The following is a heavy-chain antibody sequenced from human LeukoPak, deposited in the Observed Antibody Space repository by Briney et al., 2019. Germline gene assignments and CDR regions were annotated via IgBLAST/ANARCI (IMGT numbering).Heavy chain of an antibody. CDR3: AKGEYSSAVDY. V-gene: IGHV3-48*03. CDR1: GFTFSSYE. CDR2: ISSSGSTI. Sequence: PGGSLRLSCAASGFTFSSYEMNWVRQAPGKGLEWVSCISSSGSTIYYADSVKGRFTISRDNAKNSLYLQMNRLRAEDTAVYYCAKGEYSSAVDYWGQGTLVTVSS. J-gene: IGHJ4*02. D-gene: IGHD6-6*01.